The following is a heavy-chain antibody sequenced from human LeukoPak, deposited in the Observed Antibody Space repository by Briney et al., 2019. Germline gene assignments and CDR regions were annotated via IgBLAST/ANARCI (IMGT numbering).Heavy chain of an antibody. J-gene: IGHJ4*02. CDR2: IYYSGTT. Sequence: SETLSLTCTVSGGSISSYYWSWFRQPPGKGLEWIGYIYYSGTTNYNPSLKSRVTISVDTSKNQFSLKLSSVTAADTAVYYCARGVYIAAAQYGYWGQGTLVAVSS. D-gene: IGHD6-13*01. V-gene: IGHV4-59*01. CDR3: ARGVYIAAAQYGY. CDR1: GGSISSYY.